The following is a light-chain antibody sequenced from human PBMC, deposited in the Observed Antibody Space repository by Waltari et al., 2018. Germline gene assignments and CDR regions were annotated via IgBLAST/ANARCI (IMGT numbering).Light chain of an antibody. V-gene: IGKV1-39*01. J-gene: IGKJ1*01. Sequence: HMTPSPSSVSASVAARVTITCRASQGIGGYVNWYQQKPRKDPNRLIHATSNLQSGVPASFGGSGSETVVARSIATLQPEDVATYYCEQTYRSPRTVGPGTKVEIK. CDR2: ATS. CDR1: QGIGGY. CDR3: EQTYRSPRT.